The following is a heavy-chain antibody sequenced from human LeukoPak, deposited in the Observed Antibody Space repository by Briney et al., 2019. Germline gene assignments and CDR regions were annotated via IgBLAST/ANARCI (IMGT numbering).Heavy chain of an antibody. CDR2: IYTSGST. CDR3: ARGREPYDSSGYFDY. CDR1: GGSISSGSYY. Sequence: PSETPSLTCTVSGGSISSGSYYWSWIRQPAGKGLEWIGRIYTSGSTNYNPSLKSRVTISVDTSKNQFSLKLSSVTAADTAVYYCARGREPYDSSGYFDYWGQGTLVTVSS. V-gene: IGHV4-61*02. D-gene: IGHD3-22*01. J-gene: IGHJ4*02.